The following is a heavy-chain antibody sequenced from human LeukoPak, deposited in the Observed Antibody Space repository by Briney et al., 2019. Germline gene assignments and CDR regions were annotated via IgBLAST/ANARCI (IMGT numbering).Heavy chain of an antibody. D-gene: IGHD3-16*02. Sequence: SETLSLTCTVSGGSISSYYWSWIRQPPGKGLEWIGYIYYSGSTNYNPSLKSRVTISVDTSKNQFSLKLSSVTAADTAVYYCARFIKGKSSYYYGMDVWGKGPRSPSPQ. CDR2: IYYSGST. CDR1: GGSISSYY. V-gene: IGHV4-59*01. CDR3: ARFIKGKSSYYYGMDV. J-gene: IGHJ6*01.